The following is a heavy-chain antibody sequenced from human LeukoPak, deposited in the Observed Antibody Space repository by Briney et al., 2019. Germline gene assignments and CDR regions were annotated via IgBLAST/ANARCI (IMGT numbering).Heavy chain of an antibody. V-gene: IGHV3-33*08. Sequence: GGSLRLSCAASGFTFSSSAMSWVRQAPGKGLEWVAVIWYDGSNKYYADSVKGRFTISRDNSKNTLYLQMNSLRAEDTAVYYCARDRKEYTLDYWGQGTLVTVSS. J-gene: IGHJ4*02. D-gene: IGHD1-14*01. CDR2: IWYDGSNK. CDR3: ARDRKEYTLDY. CDR1: GFTFSSSA.